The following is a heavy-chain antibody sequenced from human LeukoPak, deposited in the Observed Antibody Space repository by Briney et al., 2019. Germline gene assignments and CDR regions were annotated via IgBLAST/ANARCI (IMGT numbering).Heavy chain of an antibody. CDR2: ISSSGSTI. CDR1: GFTFSSYE. J-gene: IGHJ4*02. D-gene: IGHD2-2*01. CDR3: ARERKSYAFDY. Sequence: GGSLRLSCAASGFTFSSYEMNWVRQAPGKGLEWVSYISSSGSTIYYADSVKGRFTISRDNAKNSLYLQMNSLRAEDTAVYYCARERKSYAFDYWGQGTLVTVSS. V-gene: IGHV3-48*03.